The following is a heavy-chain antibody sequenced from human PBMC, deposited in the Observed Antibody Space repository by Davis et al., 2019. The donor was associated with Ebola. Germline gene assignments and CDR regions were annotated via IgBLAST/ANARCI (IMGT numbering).Heavy chain of an antibody. Sequence: ASVKVSCKASGYTFTSYVMHWVRQAPGQRLEWMGWINAGNGNTKYSQKFQGRVTITRDTSASTAYMGLSSLRSEDTAVYYCARGLTNGDLRYFDYWGQGTLVTVSS. CDR3: ARGLTNGDLRYFDY. D-gene: IGHD4-17*01. J-gene: IGHJ4*02. V-gene: IGHV1-3*01. CDR2: INAGNGNT. CDR1: GYTFTSYV.